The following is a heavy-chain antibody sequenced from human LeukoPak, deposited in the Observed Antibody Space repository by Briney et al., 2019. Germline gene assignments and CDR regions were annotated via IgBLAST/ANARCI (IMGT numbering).Heavy chain of an antibody. CDR2: VNHSGST. D-gene: IGHD2-2*01. Sequence: SETLSLTCTVSGDSISGSSWSWIRQPPGKGLEWIGYVNHSGSTNYNPSLKSRVTISVDTSKNKFSLKLTSVTAADTAVYYCARHRYCTSTSCTFYFDSWGQGRLVTVSS. V-gene: IGHV4-59*08. CDR3: ARHRYCTSTSCTFYFDS. CDR1: GDSISGSS. J-gene: IGHJ4*02.